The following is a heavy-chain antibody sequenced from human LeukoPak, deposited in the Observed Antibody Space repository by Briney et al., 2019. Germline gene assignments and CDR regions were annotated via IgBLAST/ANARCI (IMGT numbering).Heavy chain of an antibody. Sequence: ASVKVSCKASGYTFTGYYMHWVRQAPGQGLEGMGWINPDNGATRYAQKFQGRVTMTRDTSISTAYMELSRLRSDDTAVYYCARDGQHGGNDAFDIWGQGTMVTVSS. CDR2: INPDNGAT. V-gene: IGHV1-2*02. D-gene: IGHD4-23*01. J-gene: IGHJ3*02. CDR1: GYTFTGYY. CDR3: ARDGQHGGNDAFDI.